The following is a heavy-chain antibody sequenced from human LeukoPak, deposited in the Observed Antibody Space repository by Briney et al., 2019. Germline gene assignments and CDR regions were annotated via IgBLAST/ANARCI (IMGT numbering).Heavy chain of an antibody. J-gene: IGHJ4*02. CDR2: IYATGST. D-gene: IGHD3-10*01. Sequence: SETLSLTCTVSGGSISSGGHYWSWIRQPAGKGLEYLGRIYATGSTNYNPSLRSRVTISADTPMNHFSLKLSSVTAADTAVYYCARDQTYSGSGIYTYFDYWGQGILVTVSS. CDR1: GGSISSGGHY. CDR3: ARDQTYSGSGIYTYFDY. V-gene: IGHV4-61*02.